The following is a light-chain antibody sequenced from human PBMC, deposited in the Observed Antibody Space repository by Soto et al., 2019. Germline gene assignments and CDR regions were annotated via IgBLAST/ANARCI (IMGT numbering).Light chain of an antibody. CDR3: QSYDSSLGGWV. V-gene: IGLV1-40*01. CDR2: GNS. J-gene: IGLJ3*02. CDR1: SSNIGAGYD. Sequence: QSVLTQPPSVSGAPGQRVTISCTGSSSNIGAGYDVHWYQQLPGTAPKLLIYGNSNRPSAVPDRFSGYKSGTSASLAITGLQAEDEADYYCQSYDSSLGGWVFGGGTKLTVL.